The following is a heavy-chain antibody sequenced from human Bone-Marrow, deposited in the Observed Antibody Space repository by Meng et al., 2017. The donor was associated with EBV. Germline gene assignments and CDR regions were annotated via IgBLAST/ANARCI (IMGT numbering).Heavy chain of an antibody. CDR3: ASESGRGFTPDY. D-gene: IGHD3-10*01. V-gene: IGHV1-69*01. CDR1: GGTFNSDA. J-gene: IGHJ4*02. Sequence: QGQVAQVGAEGKKPWSSVKVSCWTSGGTFNSDAVSWVRQAPGQGLEWMGGLIPMSGAPHYAQKFQGRVTITADESTSTHYMDLSNLRSDDTAMYYCASESGRGFTPDYWGQGTLVTVSS. CDR2: LIPMSGAP.